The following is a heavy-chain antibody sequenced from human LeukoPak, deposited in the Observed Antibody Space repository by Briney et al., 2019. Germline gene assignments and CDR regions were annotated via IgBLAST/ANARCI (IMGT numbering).Heavy chain of an antibody. CDR1: GYTLTELS. J-gene: IGHJ4*02. CDR3: ARGLGELSLLDY. Sequence: SVKVSCKVSGYTLTELSMHWVRQAPGKGLEWMGGFDPEDGETIYAQKFQGRVTMTEDTSTDTAYMELSSLRSEDTAVYYCARGLGELSLLDYWGQGTLVTVSS. D-gene: IGHD3-16*02. CDR2: FDPEDGET. V-gene: IGHV1-24*01.